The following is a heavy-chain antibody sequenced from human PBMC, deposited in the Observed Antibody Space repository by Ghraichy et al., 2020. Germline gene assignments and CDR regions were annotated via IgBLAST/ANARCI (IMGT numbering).Heavy chain of an antibody. CDR3: ARDQGDIVATIFLYYFDY. J-gene: IGHJ4*02. Sequence: GGSLRLSCAASGFTFSSYSMNWVHQAPGKGLEWVSSISSSSSYIYYADSVKGRFTISRDNAKNSLYLQMNSLRAEDTAVYYCARDQGDIVATIFLYYFDYWGQGTLVTVSS. V-gene: IGHV3-21*01. CDR2: ISSSSSYI. D-gene: IGHD5-12*01. CDR1: GFTFSSYS.